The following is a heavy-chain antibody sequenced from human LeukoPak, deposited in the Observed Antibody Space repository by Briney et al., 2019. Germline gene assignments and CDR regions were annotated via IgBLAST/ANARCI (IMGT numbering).Heavy chain of an antibody. CDR2: ISTSTGDT. Sequence: ASVKVSCKPSGYSFILYGISWVRQAPGQGPEWMGWISTSTGDTKYTQKFQGRVTLTTDTSTSTAYMELSSLRSDDTAVYYCARDDNYGIFVNVDYWGQGTLVTVSP. CDR1: GYSFILYG. V-gene: IGHV1-18*01. D-gene: IGHD4-11*01. J-gene: IGHJ4*02. CDR3: ARDDNYGIFVNVDY.